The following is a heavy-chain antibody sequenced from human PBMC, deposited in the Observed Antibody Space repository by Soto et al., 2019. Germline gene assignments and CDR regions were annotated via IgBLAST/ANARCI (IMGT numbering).Heavy chain of an antibody. J-gene: IGHJ4*02. CDR3: ARHKDTSSRYLLPDF. D-gene: IGHD6-13*01. CDR1: GGSFSGYY. CDR2: INHSGST. V-gene: IGHV4-34*01. Sequence: SETLSLACAVYGGSFSGYYWSWIRQPPGNGREWIGEINHSGSTNYNPSLKSRVTISVDTSKNQFSLKLSSVTAADTAVYYCARHKDTSSRYLLPDFWGQGTLVTV.